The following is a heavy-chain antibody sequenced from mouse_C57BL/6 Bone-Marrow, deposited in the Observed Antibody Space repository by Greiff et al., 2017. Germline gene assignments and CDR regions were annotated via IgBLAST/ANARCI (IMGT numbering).Heavy chain of an antibody. D-gene: IGHD6-1*01. V-gene: IGHV1-50*01. J-gene: IGHJ4*01. CDR1: GYTFTNYW. Sequence: QVQLQQPGAELVKPGASVKLSCKASGYTFTNYWMQWVKQRPGQGLEWIGEIDPSDSYTNYNQKFKGKATLTVDTSSSTAYMQRSSLTSEDSAVYYCARGPPGYWGQGTSVTVSS. CDR3: ARGPPGY. CDR2: IDPSDSYT.